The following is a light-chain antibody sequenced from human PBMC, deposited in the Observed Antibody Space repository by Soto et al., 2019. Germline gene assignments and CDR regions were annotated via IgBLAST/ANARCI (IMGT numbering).Light chain of an antibody. CDR3: QQYYSIPLT. Sequence: DIVMTQSPDSLAVSLGERATINCKSSQSVLYSSNNKNYLAWYQQKPGQPPKLLISWASTRESGVPDRFSGSGSGTDFTLTISSPQAEDVAVYYCQQYYSIPLTFGGGTKVEIK. CDR2: WAS. J-gene: IGKJ4*01. V-gene: IGKV4-1*01. CDR1: QSVLYSSNNKNY.